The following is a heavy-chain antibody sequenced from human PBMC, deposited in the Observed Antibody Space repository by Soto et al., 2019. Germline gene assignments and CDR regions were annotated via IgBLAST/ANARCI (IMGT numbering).Heavy chain of an antibody. D-gene: IGHD3-22*01. Sequence: QVQLVQSGAEVRKPGSSVKVSCKASGGTFSRHAISWVRQAPGQGLEWMGGIIPIFGTANHAQKFQGRVTIIADESTSTVYMELSSVRSEDTAMYYGARGWGYDSNDYYYAYWGQGPLVIVSS. CDR2: IIPIFGTA. CDR3: ARGWGYDSNDYYYAY. V-gene: IGHV1-69*01. CDR1: GGTFSRHA. J-gene: IGHJ4*02.